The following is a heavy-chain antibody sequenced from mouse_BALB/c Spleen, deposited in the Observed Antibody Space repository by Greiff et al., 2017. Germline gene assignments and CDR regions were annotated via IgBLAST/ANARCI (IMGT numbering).Heavy chain of an antibody. CDR1: GYTFTSYW. D-gene: IGHD1-2*01. CDR3: ARGGTTAGFAY. CDR2: IYPGDGDT. Sequence: VKLMESGAELARPGASVKLSCKASGYTFTSYWMQWVKQRPGQGLEWIGAIYPGDGDTRYTQKFKGKATLTADKSSSTAYMQLSSLASEDSAVYYCARGGTTAGFAYWGQGTLVTVSA. V-gene: IGHV1-87*01. J-gene: IGHJ3*01.